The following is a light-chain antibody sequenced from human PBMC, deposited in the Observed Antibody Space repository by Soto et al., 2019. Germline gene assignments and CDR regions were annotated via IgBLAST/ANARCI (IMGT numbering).Light chain of an antibody. CDR1: QSISNW. Sequence: DIQMTQSPSTLSPSVGDRVSITCRASQSISNWLAWYQQKPGEAPKLLIYDASSLESWVPSRSSGSGSGTEFTLTISSLQPDDFATYYCQQYNSYSEAFGQGTRLEIK. V-gene: IGKV1-5*01. J-gene: IGKJ5*01. CDR2: DAS. CDR3: QQYNSYSEA.